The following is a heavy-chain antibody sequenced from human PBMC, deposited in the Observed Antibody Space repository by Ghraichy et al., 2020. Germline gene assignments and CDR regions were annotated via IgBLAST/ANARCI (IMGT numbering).Heavy chain of an antibody. Sequence: GGSLRLSCTASGFTFNTFVMTWVRQAPGKGLEWVSSISGSGGRTYHADSVKGRFTISRDNPKNTLFLQMNSLGAEDTAVYYCAKSPFFYGSGNYVAYYYQYTMDVWGQGTTVTVSS. V-gene: IGHV3-23*01. CDR3: AKSPFFYGSGNYVAYYYQYTMDV. D-gene: IGHD3-10*01. J-gene: IGHJ6*02. CDR2: ISGSGGRT. CDR1: GFTFNTFV.